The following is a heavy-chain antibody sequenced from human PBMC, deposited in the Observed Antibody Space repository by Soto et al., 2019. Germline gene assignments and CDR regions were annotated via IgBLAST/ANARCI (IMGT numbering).Heavy chain of an antibody. CDR1: GYTFAAYW. V-gene: IGHV5-51*01. J-gene: IGHJ4*01. CDR2: VNPRYTDD. Sequence: KLSCNISGYTFAAYWIAWVRHMPAKGLECVGVVNPRYTDDKYTEPFEGKVTISADKSITTAFLQMRSLKTADTAMYYCAGPDYNHDVWSHRYDLWGQGTQVTVSS. CDR3: AGPDYNHDVWSHRYDL. D-gene: IGHD3-10*01.